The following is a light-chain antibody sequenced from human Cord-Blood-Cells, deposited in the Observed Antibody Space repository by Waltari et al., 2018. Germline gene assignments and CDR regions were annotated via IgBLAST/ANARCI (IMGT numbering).Light chain of an antibody. V-gene: IGKV3-15*01. CDR1: QSVSSN. Sequence: EIVMTHSPATLSVSPGERATLSCRASQSVSSNLAWYQQKPGQAPRLLIYGASTRATGIPARFSGSGSGTEFTLTISSLQSEDFAVYYCQQDNNWPPYTFGQGTKLEIK. J-gene: IGKJ2*01. CDR3: QQDNNWPPYT. CDR2: GAS.